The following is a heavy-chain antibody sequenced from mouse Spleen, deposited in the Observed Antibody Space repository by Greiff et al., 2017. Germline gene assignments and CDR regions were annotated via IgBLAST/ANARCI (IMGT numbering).Heavy chain of an antibody. CDR1: GFNITDYY. D-gene: IGHD2-4*01. CDR2: IDPENGDT. CDR3: NGGLRRFAY. J-gene: IGHJ3*01. V-gene: IGHV14-4*02. Sequence: VQLQQSGAELVKPGASVKLSCTASGFNITDYYMHWVKQRPEQGLEWIGWIDPENGDTEYAPKFQGKATMTADTSCNTAYLQLSSLTSEDTAVYYCNGGLRRFAYWGQGTLVTVSA.